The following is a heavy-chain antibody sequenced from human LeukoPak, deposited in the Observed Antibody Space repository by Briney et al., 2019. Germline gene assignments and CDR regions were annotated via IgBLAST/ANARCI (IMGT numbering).Heavy chain of an antibody. CDR2: IRHDGSDK. CDR3: ARDFNWAWDY. Sequence: GGSLRLSCAASGFRVTTYGMHWVRQAPGKGLEWVSFIRHDGSDKCYAESVKGRFTISKYDSKNTQYLQMNSLRSEDTAIYYCARDFNWAWDYWGQGALVTVSS. V-gene: IGHV3-30*02. J-gene: IGHJ4*02. D-gene: IGHD3-16*01. CDR1: GFRVTTYG.